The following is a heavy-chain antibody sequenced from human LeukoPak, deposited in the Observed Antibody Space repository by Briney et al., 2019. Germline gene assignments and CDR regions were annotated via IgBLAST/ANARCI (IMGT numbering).Heavy chain of an antibody. CDR2: VGTDAQAK. CDR1: GFTFSSYA. J-gene: IGHJ2*01. Sequence: GGSLRLSCAASGFTFSSYAMSWVRQAPGKGLEWVAVVGTDAQAKFYADSVKGRFTISRDNSQNTVYLEVNSLRDEDTAVYYCATEGSWGNWYLDLWGRGALATVSS. D-gene: IGHD3-16*01. V-gene: IGHV3-30*02. CDR3: ATEGSWGNWYLDL.